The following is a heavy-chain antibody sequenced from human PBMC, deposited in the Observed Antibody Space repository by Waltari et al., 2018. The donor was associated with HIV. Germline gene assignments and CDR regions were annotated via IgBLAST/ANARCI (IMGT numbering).Heavy chain of an antibody. J-gene: IGHJ4*02. V-gene: IGHV3-15*01. D-gene: IGHD5-12*01. CDR2: IKSKTDGGTI. Sequence: EVQLVESGGGLVKPGGSLRLSCAASGFTFSSAWMNWVCQAPGKGLEWVGRIKSKTDGGTIDYAAPMKGRFTISRDDSINTVFLQMNSVKAEDTAVYYCSTDVVKWLPSHNYFDYWGQGTLVTVSS. CDR3: STDVVKWLPSHNYFDY. CDR1: GFTFSSAW.